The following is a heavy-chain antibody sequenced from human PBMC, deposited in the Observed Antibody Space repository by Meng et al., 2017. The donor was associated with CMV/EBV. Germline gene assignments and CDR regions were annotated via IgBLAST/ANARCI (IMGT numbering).Heavy chain of an antibody. CDR3: ARAYSDYYDSSGYYPNWFDP. CDR1: GYTFTSYA. Sequence: SVKVSCKASGYTFTSYAISWVRQAPGQGLEWMGGIIPIFGTANYAQKFQGRVTITTDESTSTAYMELSSLRSEDTAVYYCARAYSDYYDSSGYYPNWFDPWGQGTLVTVSS. V-gene: IGHV1-69*05. J-gene: IGHJ5*02. D-gene: IGHD3-22*01. CDR2: IIPIFGTA.